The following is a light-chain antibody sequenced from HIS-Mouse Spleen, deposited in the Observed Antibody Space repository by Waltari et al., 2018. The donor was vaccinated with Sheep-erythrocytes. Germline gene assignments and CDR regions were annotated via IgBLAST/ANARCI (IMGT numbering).Light chain of an antibody. Sequence: SYELTQPSSVSVSPGQTARITCSGDVLAKKYARWFQQKPGQAPGLVIYKDSERPSGIPERFSGSSSGTTVTWTISGAQVEDEADYYCYSAADNNLVFGGGTKLTVL. J-gene: IGLJ2*01. CDR3: YSAADNNLV. CDR1: VLAKKY. V-gene: IGLV3-27*01. CDR2: KDS.